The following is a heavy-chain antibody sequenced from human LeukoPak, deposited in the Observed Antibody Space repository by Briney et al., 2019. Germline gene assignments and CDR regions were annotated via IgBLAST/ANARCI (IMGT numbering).Heavy chain of an antibody. CDR3: ARDHGGAAAGEYYYYGMDV. V-gene: IGHV4-30-2*01. Sequence: ASETLSLTCAVSGGSISSGGYSWSWIRQPPGKGLEWIGYIYHSGSTYYNPSLKSRVTISVDTSKNQFSLKLSSVTAADTAVYYCARDHGGAAAGEYYYYGMDVWGQGTTVTVSS. J-gene: IGHJ6*02. CDR2: IYHSGST. CDR1: GGSISSGGYS. D-gene: IGHD6-13*01.